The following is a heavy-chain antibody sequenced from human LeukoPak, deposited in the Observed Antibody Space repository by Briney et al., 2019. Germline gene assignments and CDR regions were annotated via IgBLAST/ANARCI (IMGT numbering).Heavy chain of an antibody. CDR1: GGSISSYY. D-gene: IGHD3-22*01. V-gene: IGHV4-59*01. Sequence: PSETLSLTCTVSGGSISSYYWSWIRQPPGKGLEWIGYIYYSGSTNYNPSLKSRVTISVDTSKNQFSLKLSSVTAADTAVYYCARGGYYDSSGYYKFDYWGQGTLVTASS. CDR3: ARGGYYDSSGYYKFDY. J-gene: IGHJ4*02. CDR2: IYYSGST.